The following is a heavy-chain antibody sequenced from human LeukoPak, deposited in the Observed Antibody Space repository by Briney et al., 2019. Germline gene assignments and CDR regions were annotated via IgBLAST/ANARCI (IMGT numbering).Heavy chain of an antibody. CDR1: GFTFDDYG. CDR2: INWNGGST. J-gene: IGHJ4*02. Sequence: PGGSLRLSCAASGFTFDDYGMSWVRPAPGKGLEWVSGINWNGGSTVYADSVKGRFTISRDNAKNSLYLQMNSLRAEDTALYYCARERGIVGATTPFDYWGQGTLVTVSS. CDR3: ARERGIVGATTPFDY. V-gene: IGHV3-20*04. D-gene: IGHD1-26*01.